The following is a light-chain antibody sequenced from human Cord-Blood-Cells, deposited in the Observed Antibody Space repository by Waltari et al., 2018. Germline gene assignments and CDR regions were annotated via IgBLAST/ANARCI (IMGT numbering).Light chain of an antibody. Sequence: DIPMTQSPSTLSASVADRLTITCRASQSTSSWLAWYQQKPGKAPKLLIYDASSLESGVPSRFSGSGSGTEFTLTISSLQPDDFATYYCQQYNSYPYTFGQGTKLEIK. CDR1: QSTSSW. J-gene: IGKJ2*01. V-gene: IGKV1-5*01. CDR3: QQYNSYPYT. CDR2: DAS.